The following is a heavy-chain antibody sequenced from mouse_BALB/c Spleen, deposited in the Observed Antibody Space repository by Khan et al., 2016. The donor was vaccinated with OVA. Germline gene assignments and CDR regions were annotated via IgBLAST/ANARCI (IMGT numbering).Heavy chain of an antibody. CDR1: GYSITSNYA. CDR2: ISYSGTT. V-gene: IGHV3-2*02. J-gene: IGHJ4*01. D-gene: IGHD1-1*01. Sequence: EVQLQESGPGLVKPSQSLSLTCTVTGYSITSNYAWNWIRQFPGNKLEWMGYISYSGTTSYNPSLKSRISITRATSKHQLFLQLNSVTTEDTATYYCARGNYYGYAMDYWGQGTSVTVSS. CDR3: ARGNYYGYAMDY.